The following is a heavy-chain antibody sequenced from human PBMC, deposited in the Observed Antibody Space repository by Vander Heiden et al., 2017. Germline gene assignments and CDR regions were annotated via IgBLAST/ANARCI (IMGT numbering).Heavy chain of an antibody. CDR3: ATAPKGGAY. CDR2: ALSSSTST. CDR1: GLGFSNYT. D-gene: IGHD3-16*01. J-gene: IGHJ4*02. Sequence: EGQVVESGGGLVKPGGSLRLSCKTSGLGFSNYTMHWVRQAPGKGLEWVAAALSSSTSTFYADSVKGRFTISRDKAKNSLFLQMNSLRVEDTARYYGATAPKGGAYWGQGTLVTVSS. V-gene: IGHV3-21*01.